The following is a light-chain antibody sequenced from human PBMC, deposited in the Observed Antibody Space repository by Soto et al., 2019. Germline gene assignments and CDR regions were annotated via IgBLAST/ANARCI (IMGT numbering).Light chain of an antibody. Sequence: EIVLTQSPGTLSLSPGERATLSCRASQSVSSSYLAWYQQKPGQAPRLLIYGASSMATGVPARFSGSGSGTDFTLTISRLEPEDFAAYYCQQYGGSPPYTFGRGTKGDIK. J-gene: IGKJ2*01. CDR3: QQYGGSPPYT. CDR1: QSVSSSY. CDR2: GAS. V-gene: IGKV3-20*01.